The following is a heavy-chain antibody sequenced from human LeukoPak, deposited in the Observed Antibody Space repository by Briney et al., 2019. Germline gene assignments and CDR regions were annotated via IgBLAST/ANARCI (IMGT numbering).Heavy chain of an antibody. D-gene: IGHD2-15*01. CDR2: INPSGGNT. V-gene: IGHV1-46*01. CDR1: GYTFTSYY. CDR3: ARVSRFVVVVAATHEYYMDV. Sequence: ASVKVSCKASGYTFTSYYMHWVRQAPGQGLEWMGIINPSGGNTNYAQKLQGRVTMTTDTSTSTAYMELRSLRSDDTAVYYCARVSRFVVVVAATHEYYMDVWGKGTTVTVSS. J-gene: IGHJ6*03.